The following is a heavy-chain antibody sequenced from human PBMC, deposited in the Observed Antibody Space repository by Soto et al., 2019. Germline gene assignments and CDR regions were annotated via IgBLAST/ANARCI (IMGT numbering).Heavy chain of an antibody. Sequence: QVQLVQSGAEVKKPGSSVKVSCKASGGTFSSYAISWVRQAPGQGLEWMGGIIPIFGTANYAQKFQGRVTITADEATCTAYMELSSLRSEDTAVYYCARDDGGYYDSSGYYYSGWHYLGQGTPVTVSS. CDR2: IIPIFGTA. V-gene: IGHV1-69*01. D-gene: IGHD3-22*01. CDR3: ARDDGGYYDSSGYYYSGWHY. CDR1: GGTFSSYA. J-gene: IGHJ4*02.